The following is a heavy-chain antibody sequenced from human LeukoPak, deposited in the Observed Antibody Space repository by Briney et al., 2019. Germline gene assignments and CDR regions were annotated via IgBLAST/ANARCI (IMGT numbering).Heavy chain of an antibody. CDR2: ISSSGSTI. J-gene: IGHJ4*02. CDR1: GFTFSDYY. Sequence: PGGSPRLSCAASGFTFSDYYMSWIRQAPGKGLEWVSYISSSGSTIYYADSVKGRFTISRDNAKNSLYLQMNSLRAEDTAVYYCARTIIDSSGYLDYWGQGTLVTVSS. CDR3: ARTIIDSSGYLDY. D-gene: IGHD3-22*01. V-gene: IGHV3-11*01.